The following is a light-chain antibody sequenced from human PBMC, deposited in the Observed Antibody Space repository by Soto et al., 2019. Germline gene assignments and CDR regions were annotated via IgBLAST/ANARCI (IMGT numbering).Light chain of an antibody. Sequence: EIVMTQSLATLSVSPVEGVTLSGMASQSLNSQLAWYQQKPGQAPKLLIYGVSSRATGIPARFSGSGSGTEFALTISSLQSEDSAVYYCQQYYTWPITFGQGTRLEIK. V-gene: IGKV3D-15*01. J-gene: IGKJ5*01. CDR2: GVS. CDR3: QQYYTWPIT. CDR1: QSLNSQ.